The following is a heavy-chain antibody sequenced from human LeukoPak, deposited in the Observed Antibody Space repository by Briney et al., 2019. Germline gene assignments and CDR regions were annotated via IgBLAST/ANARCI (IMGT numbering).Heavy chain of an antibody. Sequence: GGSLRLPCAASGFTFDDYVMHWVRQAPGKGVEWVSLISGDGGSTYYADSVKGRFTIYRENSKNSLYLQMNSLRTEDTALYYCVKVWQPGRSYAFDIWGLGTMVTVSS. CDR2: ISGDGGST. V-gene: IGHV3-43*02. CDR1: GFTFDDYV. CDR3: VKVWQPGRSYAFDI. D-gene: IGHD1-26*01. J-gene: IGHJ3*02.